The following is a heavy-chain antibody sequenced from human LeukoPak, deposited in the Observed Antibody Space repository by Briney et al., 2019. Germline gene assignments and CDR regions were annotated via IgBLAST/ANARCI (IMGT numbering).Heavy chain of an antibody. D-gene: IGHD3-22*01. Sequence: GGSLRLSCAASGFTFSGYAMHWVRQAPGKGLEWVAVISYDGSNKYYADSVKGRFTISRDNSKNTLYLQMNSLRAEDTAVYYCARDQYDSFDYWGQGTLVTVSS. CDR1: GFTFSGYA. V-gene: IGHV3-30-3*01. CDR2: ISYDGSNK. J-gene: IGHJ4*02. CDR3: ARDQYDSFDY.